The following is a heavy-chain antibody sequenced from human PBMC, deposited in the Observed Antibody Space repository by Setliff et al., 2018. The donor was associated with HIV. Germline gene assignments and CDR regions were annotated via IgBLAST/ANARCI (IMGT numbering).Heavy chain of an antibody. V-gene: IGHV4-4*07. J-gene: IGHJ4*02. CDR1: GGSFSSYH. CDR2: IYASGST. Sequence: SETLSLTCTVSGGSFSSYHWSWIRHRAGKGLEWIGHIYASGSTNYNPSLKSRVTISVDTSKNQFSLKLNSVTAADTAVYYCASQWIQIWQLYWGQGTLVTVSS. CDR3: ASQWIQIWQLY. D-gene: IGHD5-18*01.